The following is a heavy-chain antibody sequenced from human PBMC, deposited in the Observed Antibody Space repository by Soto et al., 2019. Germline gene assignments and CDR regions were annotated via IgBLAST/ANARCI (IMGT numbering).Heavy chain of an antibody. Sequence: XSVKVSCKASGYTFTGYYMHWVRQAPGQGLEWMGWINPNSGGTNYAQKFQGRVTMTRDTSISTAYMELSRLRSDDTAVYYCARSGYSSSWYRALSDDYYGMDVWGQGTTVTVSS. V-gene: IGHV1-2*02. D-gene: IGHD6-13*01. J-gene: IGHJ6*02. CDR1: GYTFTGYY. CDR2: INPNSGGT. CDR3: ARSGYSSSWYRALSDDYYGMDV.